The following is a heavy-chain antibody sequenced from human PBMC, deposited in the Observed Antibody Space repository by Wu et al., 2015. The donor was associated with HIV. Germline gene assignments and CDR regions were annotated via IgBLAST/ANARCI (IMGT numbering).Heavy chain of an antibody. CDR3: ARVADDSSGYYFSNWFDP. Sequence: QVQLVQSGAEVKKPGSSVKVSCKASGGTFSSYAISWVRQAPGQGLEWMGGIIPIFGTANYAQKFQGRVTITTDESTSTAYMELSSLRSEDTAVYYCARVADDSSGYYFSNWFDPWGQGTLVTVSS. CDR1: GGTFSSYA. D-gene: IGHD3-22*01. V-gene: IGHV1-69*05. J-gene: IGHJ5*02. CDR2: IIPIFGTA.